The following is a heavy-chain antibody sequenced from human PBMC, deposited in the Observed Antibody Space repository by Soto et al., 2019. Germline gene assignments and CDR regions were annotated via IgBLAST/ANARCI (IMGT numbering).Heavy chain of an antibody. V-gene: IGHV1-69*13. CDR3: ARGGSSTSISNWFDP. CDR2: IIPIFGTA. J-gene: IGHJ5*02. D-gene: IGHD2-2*01. CDR1: GGTFSSYA. Sequence: SVKVSCKASGGTFSSYAISWVRQAPGQGLEWMGGIIPIFGTANYAQKFQGRVTITADESTSTAYMELSSLRSEDTAVYYCARGGSSTSISNWFDPWGQGTLVTVSS.